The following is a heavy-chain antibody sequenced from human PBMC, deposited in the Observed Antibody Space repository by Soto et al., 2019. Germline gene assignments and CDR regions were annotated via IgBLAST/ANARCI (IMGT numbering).Heavy chain of an antibody. V-gene: IGHV1-69*01. Sequence: QVQLVQSGAEVKKPGSSVKVSCKASGGTFSSYAFSWVRQAPGQGLEWMGGIIPTSGTSNSAQKFQGRVTFTADESTSTIYMDLSNLRSEDTAVYYSARMQDDSSGNHFDYWGQGTLVTVSS. CDR1: GGTFSSYA. J-gene: IGHJ4*02. CDR3: ARMQDDSSGNHFDY. D-gene: IGHD3-22*01. CDR2: IIPTSGTS.